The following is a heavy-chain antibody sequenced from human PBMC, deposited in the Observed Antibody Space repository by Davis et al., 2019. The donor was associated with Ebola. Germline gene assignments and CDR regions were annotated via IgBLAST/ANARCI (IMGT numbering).Heavy chain of an antibody. CDR3: ATDPEGWLDFDY. CDR1: GFTLSTYG. D-gene: IGHD6-19*01. Sequence: PGGSWRPSCAALGFTLSTYGMTGVRQARGKGLEWLSHINSPGGTKSYTDSVKGRFTISRDDARNTVYLQMNSLRDEDTAIYYCATDPEGWLDFDYWGQGTLVTVSS. CDR2: INSPGGTK. J-gene: IGHJ4*02. V-gene: IGHV3-48*02.